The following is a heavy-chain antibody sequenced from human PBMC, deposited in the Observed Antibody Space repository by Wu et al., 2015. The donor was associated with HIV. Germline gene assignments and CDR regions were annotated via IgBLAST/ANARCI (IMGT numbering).Heavy chain of an antibody. V-gene: IGHV1-46*01. CDR1: GYTFTSYY. Sequence: QVQLVQSGAEVKKPGASVKVSCKASGYTFTSYYMHWVRQAPGQGLEWMGIINPSGGSTSYAQKFQGRVTMTRDTSTSTVYMELSSLRSEDTAVYYCARACERKFLGYGYGSGPTRFGFDYWGQGTLVTVSS. CDR2: INPSGGST. CDR3: ARACERKFLGYGYGSGPTRFGFDY. D-gene: IGHD3-10*01. J-gene: IGHJ4*02.